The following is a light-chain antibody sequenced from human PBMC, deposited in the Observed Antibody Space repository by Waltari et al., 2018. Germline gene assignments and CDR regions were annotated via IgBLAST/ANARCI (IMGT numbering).Light chain of an antibody. Sequence: QLVLTQPPSASASLGASVKLTCTLSSGPSDYAIAWHQQQPRKGPRYLMRVNSDGSHKKGDGIPDRFSGSSSGAERFLTISSLQSEDEADYFCQTWGFGIEVFGGGTKLTVL. V-gene: IGLV4-69*01. CDR1: SGPSDYA. CDR3: QTWGFGIEV. CDR2: VNSDGSH. J-gene: IGLJ3*02.